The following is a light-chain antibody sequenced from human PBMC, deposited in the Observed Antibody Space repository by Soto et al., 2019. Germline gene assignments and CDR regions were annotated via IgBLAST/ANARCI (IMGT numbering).Light chain of an antibody. Sequence: QSALAQPSSGSGSPGQSITISCTGTSTDVGGYNYVSWYQHHPGKGPKLIIYEVSNRPSGVSDRFSGSKSGNKASLIISNLEAEDESDYYCGSYTSTDPPVVFGTGTKVTVL. V-gene: IGLV2-14*01. CDR1: STDVGGYNY. CDR3: GSYTSTDPPVV. CDR2: EVS. J-gene: IGLJ1*01.